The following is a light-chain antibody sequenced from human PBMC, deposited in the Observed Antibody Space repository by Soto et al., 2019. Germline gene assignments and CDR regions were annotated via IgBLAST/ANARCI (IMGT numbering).Light chain of an antibody. CDR1: SSDVGGYNY. J-gene: IGLJ1*01. Sequence: QSALTQPASVSGSPGQSITISCTGTSSDVGGYNYVSWYQQHPGKAPKLMIYDVSNRPSGVSNRFSGSKSGNTASLTISGLQAEDEADYYSSSYTSSSLHVFGTGTKVTVL. CDR3: SSYTSSSLHV. CDR2: DVS. V-gene: IGLV2-14*03.